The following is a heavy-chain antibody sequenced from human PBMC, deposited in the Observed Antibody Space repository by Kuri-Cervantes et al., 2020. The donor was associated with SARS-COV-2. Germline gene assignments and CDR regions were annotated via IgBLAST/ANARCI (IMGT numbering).Heavy chain of an antibody. D-gene: IGHD6-13*01. J-gene: IGHJ4*02. Sequence: ASVKVSCKASGYTFTSYDINWVRQATGQGLEWMGRMNPNSGNTGYAQKFQGRVTITRNTSISTAYMELSSLRSEDTAVYYCARQGSELAVYYFDYWGQGTLVTVSS. V-gene: IGHV1-8*03. CDR2: MNPNSGNT. CDR1: GYTFTSYD. CDR3: ARQGSELAVYYFDY.